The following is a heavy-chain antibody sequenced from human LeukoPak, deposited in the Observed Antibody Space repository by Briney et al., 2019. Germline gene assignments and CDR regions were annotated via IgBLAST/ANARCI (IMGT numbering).Heavy chain of an antibody. Sequence: SETLSLTCAVYGGSFSGYYWSWIRQPPGKGLEWIGYIYYSGSTNYNPSLKSRVTISVDTSKNQFSLKLSSATAADTAVYYCARDLWFGELFWFDPWGQGTLVTVSS. V-gene: IGHV4-59*01. CDR3: ARDLWFGELFWFDP. D-gene: IGHD3-10*01. CDR1: GGSFSGYY. J-gene: IGHJ5*02. CDR2: IYYSGST.